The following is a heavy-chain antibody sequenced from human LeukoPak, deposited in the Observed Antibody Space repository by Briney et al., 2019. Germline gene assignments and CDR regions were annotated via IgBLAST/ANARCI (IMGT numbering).Heavy chain of an antibody. V-gene: IGHV1-2*02. Sequence: ASVKVSCKASGYTFTGYYMHWVRQAPGQGLEWMGWINPNSGGTNYAQKFQGRVTMTRDTSISTAYMELSSLRSEDTAVYYCARDSYGRCSSTSCADQTFDYWGQGTLVTVSS. CDR1: GYTFTGYY. CDR2: INPNSGGT. CDR3: ARDSYGRCSSTSCADQTFDY. J-gene: IGHJ4*02. D-gene: IGHD2-2*01.